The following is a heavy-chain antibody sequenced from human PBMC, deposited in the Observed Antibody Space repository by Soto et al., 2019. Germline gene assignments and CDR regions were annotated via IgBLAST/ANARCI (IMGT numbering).Heavy chain of an antibody. V-gene: IGHV1-69*13. J-gene: IGHJ5*02. Sequence: SVKVSCKASGGTFSSYAISWVRLAPGQGLEWMGGIIPIFGTANYAQKFQGRVTITADESTSTAYMELSSLRSEDTAVYYCARGYGGNYNWFDPWGQGTLVTVSS. D-gene: IGHD2-21*01. CDR1: GGTFSSYA. CDR2: IIPIFGTA. CDR3: ARGYGGNYNWFDP.